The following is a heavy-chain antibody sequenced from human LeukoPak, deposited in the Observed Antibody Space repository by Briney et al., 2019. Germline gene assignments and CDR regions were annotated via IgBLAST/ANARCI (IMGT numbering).Heavy chain of an antibody. CDR1: GFTFSSYS. CDR2: ISSSSSYI. J-gene: IGHJ4*02. Sequence: GGSLRVSCAASGFTFSSYSMNWVRQAPGKGLEWVSSISSSSSYIYYADSVKGRFTISRDNAKDSLYLQMNSLRAEDTAVYYCARDRTNDYGDLYDYWGQGTLVTVSS. CDR3: ARDRTNDYGDLYDY. D-gene: IGHD4-17*01. V-gene: IGHV3-21*01.